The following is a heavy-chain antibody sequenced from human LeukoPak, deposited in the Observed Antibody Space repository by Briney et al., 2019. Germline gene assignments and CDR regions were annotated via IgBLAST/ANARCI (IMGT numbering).Heavy chain of an antibody. CDR3: AKSGYSSGWSNYFDY. CDR1: GFTFSSYA. J-gene: IGHJ4*02. Sequence: GGSLRPSCAASGFTFSSYAMSWVRQAPGKGLEWVSAISGSGGSTYYADSVKGRFTISRDNSKNTLYLQMNSLRAEDTAVYYCAKSGYSSGWSNYFDYWGQGTLVTVSS. D-gene: IGHD6-19*01. CDR2: ISGSGGST. V-gene: IGHV3-23*01.